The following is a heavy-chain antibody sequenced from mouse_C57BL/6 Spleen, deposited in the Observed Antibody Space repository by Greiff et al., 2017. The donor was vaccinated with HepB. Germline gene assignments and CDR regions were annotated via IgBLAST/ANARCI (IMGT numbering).Heavy chain of an antibody. Sequence: DVQLVESGGDLVKPGGSLKLSCAASGFTFSSYGMSWVRQTPDKRLEWVATISSGGSYTYYPDSVKGRFTISRDNAKNTLYLQMSSLKSEDTAMYYCARLDYDDGGDWFAYWGQGTLVTVSA. J-gene: IGHJ3*01. V-gene: IGHV5-6*01. CDR2: ISSGGSYT. CDR1: GFTFSSYG. CDR3: ARLDYDDGGDWFAY. D-gene: IGHD2-4*01.